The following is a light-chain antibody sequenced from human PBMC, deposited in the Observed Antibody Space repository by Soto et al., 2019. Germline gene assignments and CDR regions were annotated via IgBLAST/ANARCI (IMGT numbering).Light chain of an antibody. CDR3: QQYDTSPRT. V-gene: IGKV3-20*01. Sequence: EIMLTQSPGTLSLSPGERATLSCRASQSVNSNYLAWYQQKPGQGPRVVIYGASSRATGIPDRFSGSGSGTDFTLTISRLEPEDFAEYYCQQYDTSPRTFCQVTKLEL. J-gene: IGKJ1*01. CDR2: GAS. CDR1: QSVNSNY.